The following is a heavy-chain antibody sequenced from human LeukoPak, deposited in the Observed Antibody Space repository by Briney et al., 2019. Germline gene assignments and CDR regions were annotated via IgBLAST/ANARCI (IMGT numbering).Heavy chain of an antibody. CDR1: GFSLSNDW. J-gene: IGHJ4*02. D-gene: IGHD2-15*01. CDR2: IKQGGSEK. V-gene: IGHV3-7*01. Sequence: PGGSLRLSCAASGFSLSNDWMSWVRQAPGKGLEWVANIKQGGSEKYYVDSVKGRFTISRDNAENSLYLQMNSLRAEDTAVYYCARGGSVAHYWGQGTLVTVSS. CDR3: ARGGSVAHY.